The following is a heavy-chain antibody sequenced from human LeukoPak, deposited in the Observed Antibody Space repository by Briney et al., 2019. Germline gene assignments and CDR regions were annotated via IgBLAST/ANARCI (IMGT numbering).Heavy chain of an antibody. Sequence: ASVKVSCKVSGYTLTELSMHWVRQAPGKGLEWMGGFDPEDGETIYAQKFQGRVTMTEDTSTDTAYMELSSLRSEDTAVYYCATYRVRFFGVVIPGYYYYYMDVWGKGTTVTVSS. CDR1: GYTLTELS. CDR2: FDPEDGET. J-gene: IGHJ6*03. V-gene: IGHV1-24*01. D-gene: IGHD3-3*01. CDR3: ATYRVRFFGVVIPGYYYYYMDV.